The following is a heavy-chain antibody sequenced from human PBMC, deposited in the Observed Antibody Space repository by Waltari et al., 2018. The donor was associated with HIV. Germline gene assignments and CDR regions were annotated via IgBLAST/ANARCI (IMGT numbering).Heavy chain of an antibody. CDR3: ARHALRVGASYWYCDL. CDR2: IYYSGRS. D-gene: IGHD1-26*01. Sequence: QLQLQESGPGLVKPSETLSLTCTVSGGSISNSNYFWGWIRQPPGKGLEWIGRIYYSGRSYYNPSLKSRVTISVDTSKSRFSLKLSSVTATDTAVYYCARHALRVGASYWYCDLWGRGTLVTVSS. J-gene: IGHJ2*01. CDR1: GGSISNSNYF. V-gene: IGHV4-39*01.